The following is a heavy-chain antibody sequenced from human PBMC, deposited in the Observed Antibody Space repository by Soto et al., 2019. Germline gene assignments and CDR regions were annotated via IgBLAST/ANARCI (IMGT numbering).Heavy chain of an antibody. V-gene: IGHV3-53*02. CDR1: GFTVSSNY. CDR3: ARVVAGKFAY. J-gene: IGHJ4*02. CDR2: IYSGGST. Sequence: EVQLVETGGGLIQPGGSLRLSCAASGFTVSSNYMSWVRQAPGKGLEWVSVIYSGGSTYYADSVKGRFTISRDNTKNSLYLQMNSLRAEDTAVYSCARVVAGKFAYWGQGTLVTVSS. D-gene: IGHD6-19*01.